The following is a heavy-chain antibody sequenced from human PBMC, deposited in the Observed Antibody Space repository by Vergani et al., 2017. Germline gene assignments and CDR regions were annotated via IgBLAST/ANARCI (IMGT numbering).Heavy chain of an antibody. CDR1: GDSISSNNC. J-gene: IGHJ4*02. V-gene: IGHV4-4*03. CDR3: ATIGYRRWGYYFDY. Sequence: QVQLQQWGAGVVKPPGTLSLTCAVSGDSISSNNCWTWVRQPPGKGLEWIGEICHTEDTKYSPSLKSRVTVSVDESRNLFSLRLNSVTAADTAVYYCATIGYRRWGYYFDYCGQGILVTVSS. D-gene: IGHD2-2*02. CDR2: ICHTEDT.